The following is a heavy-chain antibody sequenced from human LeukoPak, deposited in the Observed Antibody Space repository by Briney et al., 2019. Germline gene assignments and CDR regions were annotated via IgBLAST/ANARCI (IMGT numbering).Heavy chain of an antibody. Sequence: PGGSLRLSCAASGFTVSSNYMSWVRQAPGKGLEWVSVIYSGGSTYYADSVKGRFTISRDNSKNTLYLQMNSLRAEDTAVYYCARDLLVTGGTDVFDIWGQGTMVTVSS. J-gene: IGHJ3*02. D-gene: IGHD2-8*02. CDR2: IYSGGST. CDR3: ARDLLVTGGTDVFDI. CDR1: GFTVSSNY. V-gene: IGHV3-53*01.